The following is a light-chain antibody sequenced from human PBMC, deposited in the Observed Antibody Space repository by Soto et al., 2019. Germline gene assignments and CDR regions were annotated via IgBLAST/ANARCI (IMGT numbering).Light chain of an antibody. CDR1: QSVSSSY. CDR3: QQYNNSLWT. CDR2: DAS. Sequence: EIVLTQSPGTLSLSPGERATLSCRASQSVSSSYLAWYQQKPGQAPRLLIYDASTRATGIPARFSGSGSGTDFTLTITSLEPEDFAVYYCQQYNNSLWTFGQGTKVDI. V-gene: IGKV3-20*01. J-gene: IGKJ1*01.